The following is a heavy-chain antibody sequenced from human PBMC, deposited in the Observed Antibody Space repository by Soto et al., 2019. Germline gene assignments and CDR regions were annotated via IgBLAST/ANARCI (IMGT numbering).Heavy chain of an antibody. CDR3: ARDHDGSYQQNDY. CDR2: IIPIFGTA. CDR1: GGTFSIYA. D-gene: IGHD1-26*01. V-gene: IGHV1-69*13. J-gene: IGHJ4*02. Sequence: SVKVSCKASGGTFSIYASSWVRQAPGQGLEWMGGIIPIFGTANYAQKFQGRVTITADESTSTAYMELSSLRSEDTAVYYCARDHDGSYQQNDYWGQGTLVTVSS.